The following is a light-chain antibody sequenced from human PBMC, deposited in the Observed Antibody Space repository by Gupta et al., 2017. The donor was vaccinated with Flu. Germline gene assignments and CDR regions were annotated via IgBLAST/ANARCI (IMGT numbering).Light chain of an antibody. CDR3: QQAYSFPLT. J-gene: IGKJ4*01. V-gene: IGKV1-12*01. CDR1: EVIYGK. Sequence: TQITHSPSSVSASVRDIVTGTCRASEVIYGKLGWSQQKPRKAPKLLIYPASTLQGGVPSRFSGSGSETEFTLTITTLQPEDAAFYFCQQAYSFPLTFGGGSKVEIK. CDR2: PAS.